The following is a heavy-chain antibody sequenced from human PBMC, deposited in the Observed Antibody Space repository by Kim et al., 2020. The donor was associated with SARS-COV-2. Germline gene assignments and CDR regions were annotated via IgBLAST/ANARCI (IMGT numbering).Heavy chain of an antibody. D-gene: IGHD2-2*01. CDR1: GFTFSSYW. Sequence: GGSLRLSCAASGFTFSSYWMSWVRQAPGKGLEWVANIKQDGSEKYYVDSVKGRFTISRDNAKNSLYLQMNSLRAEDTAVYYCARVEYCSSTSCYLYAFDIWGQGTMVTVSS. CDR2: IKQDGSEK. CDR3: ARVEYCSSTSCYLYAFDI. V-gene: IGHV3-7*03. J-gene: IGHJ3*02.